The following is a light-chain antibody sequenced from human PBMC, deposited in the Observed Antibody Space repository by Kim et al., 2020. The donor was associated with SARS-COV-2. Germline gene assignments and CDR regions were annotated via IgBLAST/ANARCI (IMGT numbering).Light chain of an antibody. Sequence: EIVLPQSPATLSLSPGERATLSCRASQSVSTYLAWYQQKPGQAPRLLIYDASNRATGIPARFSGSGSGTDFTLTISSLEPEDFAVYYSLQRSNWPHSFCQGTRLEIK. J-gene: IGKJ5*01. V-gene: IGKV3-11*01. CDR2: DAS. CDR1: QSVSTY. CDR3: LQRSNWPHS.